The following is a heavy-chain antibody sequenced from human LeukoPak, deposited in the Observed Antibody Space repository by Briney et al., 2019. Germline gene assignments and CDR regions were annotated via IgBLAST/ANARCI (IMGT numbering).Heavy chain of an antibody. CDR3: ASTYSGSYGDAFDI. Sequence: GGSLRLSCAASGFTFSSYWMHWVRQAPGKGLVWVARINSDGSRKIYADSVKGRFTISRDNAKNTMYLQMNSLRAEDTAVYYCASTYSGSYGDAFDIWGQGTMVTVSS. J-gene: IGHJ3*02. V-gene: IGHV3-74*01. D-gene: IGHD1-26*01. CDR2: INSDGSRK. CDR1: GFTFSSYW.